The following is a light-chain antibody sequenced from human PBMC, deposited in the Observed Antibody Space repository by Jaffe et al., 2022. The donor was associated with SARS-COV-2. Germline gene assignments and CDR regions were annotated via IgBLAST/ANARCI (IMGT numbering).Light chain of an antibody. Sequence: EIVLTQSPATLSLSPGQRATLSCRASQSVFSHLAWYQQKSGQAPRLLIYDASNRATGIPARFSGSGSGTDFTLTISSLEPEDFAVYYCQQGSNWPLTFGGGTKVEIK. J-gene: IGKJ4*01. V-gene: IGKV3-11*01. CDR3: QQGSNWPLT. CDR1: QSVFSH. CDR2: DAS.